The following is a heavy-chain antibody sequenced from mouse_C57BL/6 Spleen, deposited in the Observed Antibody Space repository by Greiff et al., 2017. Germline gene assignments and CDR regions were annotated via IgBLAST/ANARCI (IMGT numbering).Heavy chain of an antibody. J-gene: IGHJ3*01. Sequence: QVQLQQPGAELVRPGTSVKLSCKASGYTFTSYWMHWVKQRPGQGLEWIGVIDPSGSYTNYNQKFKGKATLTVDTSSSTAYMQLSSLTSEDSAVFDCARSPDGSGSQFAYWGKGTLVTVSA. V-gene: IGHV1-59*01. CDR3: ARSPDGSGSQFAY. D-gene: IGHD3-2*02. CDR1: GYTFTSYW. CDR2: IDPSGSYT.